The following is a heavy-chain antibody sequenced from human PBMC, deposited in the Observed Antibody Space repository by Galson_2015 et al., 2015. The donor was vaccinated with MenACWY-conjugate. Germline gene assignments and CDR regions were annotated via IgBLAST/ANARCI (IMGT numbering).Heavy chain of an antibody. D-gene: IGHD3-22*01. CDR1: GYTLTELS. CDR3: ATAGLIYYYDSSGYPAFDY. Sequence: SVKVSCKVSGYTLTELSMHWVRQAPGKGLEWMGGFDTEDGETIYAQKFQGRVTMTEDTSTDTAYMELSSLRSEDTAVYYCATAGLIYYYDSSGYPAFDYWGQGTLVTVSS. CDR2: FDTEDGET. J-gene: IGHJ4*02. V-gene: IGHV1-24*01.